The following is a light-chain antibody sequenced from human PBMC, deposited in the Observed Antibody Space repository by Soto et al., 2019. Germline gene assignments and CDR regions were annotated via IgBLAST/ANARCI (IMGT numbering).Light chain of an antibody. CDR2: GAS. V-gene: IGKV3D-20*02. CDR1: QSVSSRY. Sequence: EVVLTQSPATLSLSPGARATLSCRASQSVSSRYLAWYQQKPGQAPRLLIYGASSRATGIPARFSASGAGTDFTLTISDVQPEDFAVYYSKQRSNWPPAVGQGPKVDSK. CDR3: KQRSNWPPA. J-gene: IGKJ1*01.